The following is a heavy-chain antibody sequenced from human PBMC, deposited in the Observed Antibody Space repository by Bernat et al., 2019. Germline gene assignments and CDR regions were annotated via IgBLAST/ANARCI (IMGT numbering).Heavy chain of an antibody. CDR3: ARDRASPDYGDYVAPEDDAFDI. J-gene: IGHJ3*02. CDR1: GYTFTSYG. V-gene: IGHV1-18*01. D-gene: IGHD4-17*01. CDR2: ISAYNGNT. Sequence: QVQLVQSGAEVKKPGASVKVSCKASGYTFTSYGISWVRQAPGQGLEWMGWISAYNGNTNYAQKLQGRVTMTTDTSTSTAYMELRSLRSDDTAVYYCARDRASPDYGDYVAPEDDAFDIWGQGTMVTVSS.